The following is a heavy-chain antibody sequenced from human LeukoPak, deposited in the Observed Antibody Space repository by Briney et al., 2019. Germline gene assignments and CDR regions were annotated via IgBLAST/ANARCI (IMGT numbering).Heavy chain of an antibody. D-gene: IGHD2-15*01. Sequence: GGSLRLSCAASGFAVSSNYMSWVRQAPGKGLEWVSVIFSGGSTYYADSVKGRCTISRDNSKNTPYFQMNNLRAEETAVYYCARAPGYCSGGTCYGDYYYGMDVWGQGTTVTVSS. J-gene: IGHJ6*02. CDR3: ARAPGYCSGGTCYGDYYYGMDV. CDR1: GFAVSSNY. CDR2: IFSGGST. V-gene: IGHV3-66*01.